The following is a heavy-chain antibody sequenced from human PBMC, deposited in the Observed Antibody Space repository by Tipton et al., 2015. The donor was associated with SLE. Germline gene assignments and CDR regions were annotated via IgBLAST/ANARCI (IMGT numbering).Heavy chain of an antibody. D-gene: IGHD7-27*01. J-gene: IGHJ4*02. Sequence: TLSLTCTVSGGSISSYYWSWIRQPPGKGLEWIGDIYYSGSTNYNPSLKSRVTISVDTSKNQFSLKLSSVTAADTAVYYCAREYWGPAGPYFVYWGRETLVAVSS. CDR3: AREYWGPAGPYFVY. V-gene: IGHV4-59*01. CDR2: IYYSGST. CDR1: GGSISSYY.